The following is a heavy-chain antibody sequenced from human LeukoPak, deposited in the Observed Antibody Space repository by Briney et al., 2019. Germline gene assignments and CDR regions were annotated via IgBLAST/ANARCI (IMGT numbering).Heavy chain of an antibody. J-gene: IGHJ4*02. CDR2: IRSKAYGGTT. CDR1: GFTFGDYA. CDR3: TRGDYYNSSGYYLLFDY. D-gene: IGHD3-22*01. Sequence: GGSLRLSCTGSGFTFGDYAMSWVRQAPGKGLEWVGFIRSKAYGGTTEDAASVKGRFTISRDDSKSIAYLQMNSLKTEDTAVYYCTRGDYYNSSGYYLLFDYWGQGTLVTVSS. V-gene: IGHV3-49*04.